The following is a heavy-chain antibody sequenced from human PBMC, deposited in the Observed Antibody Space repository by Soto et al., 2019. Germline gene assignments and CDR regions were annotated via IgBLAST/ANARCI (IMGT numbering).Heavy chain of an antibody. Sequence: QVQLVESGGGVVQPGRSLRLSCAASGFTFSSYGMHWVRQAAGEGLEWVALIWYDGSNKYYADSVKGRFTISRDNSKNTLYLQMNSLRAEDTAVYYCARDWRSSSPSAFDCWGQGTLVTVSS. J-gene: IGHJ4*02. V-gene: IGHV3-33*01. CDR1: GFTFSSYG. CDR3: ARDWRSSSPSAFDC. D-gene: IGHD6-6*01. CDR2: IWYDGSNK.